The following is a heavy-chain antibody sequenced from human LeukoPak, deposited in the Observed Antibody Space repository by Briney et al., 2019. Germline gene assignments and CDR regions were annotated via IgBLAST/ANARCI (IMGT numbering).Heavy chain of an antibody. CDR2: ISCSGDST. CDR1: GFTFSSYA. V-gene: IGHV3-23*01. J-gene: IGHJ6*03. CDR3: SRGGDFWSGYARGYYMDV. D-gene: IGHD3-3*01. Sequence: GGSLRLSCAASGFTFSSYAMSWVRQAPGKGLEWVSVISCSGDSTYYADSVKGRFTISRDNSKNTLFLQMNSLRAEDTAVYYCSRGGDFWSGYARGYYMDVWGKGTTVTVSS.